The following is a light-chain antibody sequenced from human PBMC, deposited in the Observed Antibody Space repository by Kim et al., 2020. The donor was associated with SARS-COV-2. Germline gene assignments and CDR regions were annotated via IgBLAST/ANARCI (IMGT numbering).Light chain of an antibody. J-gene: IGKJ3*01. CDR2: AAS. CDR1: QGISSY. V-gene: IGKV1-8*01. Sequence: AIRMTQSPSSFSASKGDRVTITCRARQGISSYLAWYQQKPGKAPKLLIYAASTLQSGVPSRFSGSGSGTDFTLTISCLQSEDFATYYCQQYYSYPLFTFGPGTKVDIK. CDR3: QQYYSYPLFT.